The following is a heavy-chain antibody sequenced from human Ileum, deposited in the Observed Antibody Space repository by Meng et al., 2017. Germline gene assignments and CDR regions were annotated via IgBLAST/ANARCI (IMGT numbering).Heavy chain of an antibody. CDR3: ARVGSGTNVNWVFDY. CDR1: GFTFRSYG. Sequence: GESLKISCAASGFTFRSYGIHWVRQAPGKGLEWVAIIWYDGSKTLYAASVKGRFTFSRDNSNNMAFLQMNSLGVDDTAIYHCARVGSGTNVNWVFDYWGQGTLVTVSS. D-gene: IGHD3-10*01. V-gene: IGHV3-33*01. J-gene: IGHJ4*02. CDR2: IWYDGSKT.